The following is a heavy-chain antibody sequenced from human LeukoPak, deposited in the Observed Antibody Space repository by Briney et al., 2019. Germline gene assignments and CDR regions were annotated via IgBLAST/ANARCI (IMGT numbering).Heavy chain of an antibody. CDR2: IKQDGSEK. D-gene: IGHD5-18*01. V-gene: IGHV3-7*01. J-gene: IGHJ4*02. Sequence: GGSLRLSCAASGFTFSSYWMSWVRQAPGKGLEWVANIKQDGSEKYYVDSVEGRFTISRDNAKNSLYLQMNSLRAEDTAVYYCARDSSGYSYDCWGQGTLVTVSS. CDR1: GFTFSSYW. CDR3: ARDSSGYSYDC.